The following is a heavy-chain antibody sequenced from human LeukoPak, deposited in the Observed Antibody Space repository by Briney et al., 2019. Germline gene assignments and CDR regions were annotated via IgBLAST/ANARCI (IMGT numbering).Heavy chain of an antibody. CDR3: ARHPYCGGDCYPVGMDV. D-gene: IGHD2-21*02. CDR2: IYYSGST. V-gene: IGHV4-59*08. CDR1: GGSISSYY. J-gene: IGHJ6*02. Sequence: PSETLPLTCTVSGGSISSYYCSWIRQPPGKGLEWIGYIYYSGSTNYNPSLKSRVTISVDTSKNQFSLKLSSVTAADTAVYYCARHPYCGGDCYPVGMDVWGQGTTVTVSS.